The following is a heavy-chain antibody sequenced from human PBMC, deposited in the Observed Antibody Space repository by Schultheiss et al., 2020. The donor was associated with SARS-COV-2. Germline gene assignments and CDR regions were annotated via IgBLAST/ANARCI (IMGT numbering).Heavy chain of an antibody. CDR1: GFTFSSYG. Sequence: GGSLRLSCAASGFTFSSYGMHWVRQAPSKGLEWVAVIWYDGSNKYYADSVKGRFTISRDNSKNTLYLQMNSLRAEDTAVYYCAREWPFVPGTIRVGGMDVWGQGTTVTVSS. V-gene: IGHV3-33*01. CDR2: IWYDGSNK. CDR3: AREWPFVPGTIRVGGMDV. D-gene: IGHD1-7*01. J-gene: IGHJ6*02.